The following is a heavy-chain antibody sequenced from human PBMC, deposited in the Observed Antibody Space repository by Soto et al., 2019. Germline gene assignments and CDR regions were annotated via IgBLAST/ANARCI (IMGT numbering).Heavy chain of an antibody. CDR3: VKDEGIEAMDV. J-gene: IGHJ6*02. D-gene: IGHD3-3*02. Sequence: VQLVESGGGVVQPGRSLRLSCVVSGFTFSRNTMNWVRQAPGKGLEWVASITSSGSYVYYADSVKGRFSASRDNAKNSLSLQMDSLRPDDTAIYFCVKDEGIEAMDVWGQGTTVTVSS. V-gene: IGHV3-21*01. CDR2: ITSSGSYV. CDR1: GFTFSRNT.